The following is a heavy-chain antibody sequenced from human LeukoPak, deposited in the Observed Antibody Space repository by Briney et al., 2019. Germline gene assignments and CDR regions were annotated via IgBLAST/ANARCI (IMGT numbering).Heavy chain of an antibody. CDR1: GFTFSTYT. D-gene: IGHD2-15*01. Sequence: GGSLRLSCAASGFTFSTYTMMWVRQAPGKGLQWLASFTGLGGTYYADSVKGRFTVSRDYSKNTLYLQMNSLSAEDTAVYYCAKGDGGGKVDWFDSWGQGTLVTVSS. J-gene: IGHJ5*01. V-gene: IGHV3-23*01. CDR3: AKGDGGGKVDWFDS. CDR2: FTGLGGT.